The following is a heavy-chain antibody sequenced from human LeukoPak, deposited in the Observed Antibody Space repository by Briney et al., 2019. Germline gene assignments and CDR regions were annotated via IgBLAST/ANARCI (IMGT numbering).Heavy chain of an antibody. D-gene: IGHD2-8*01. Sequence: GASVKVSCKASGYTFTNYAINWVRQAPGQRLEWVGWINAGKGNTKYSQEFQGRVTITRDTSASTAYMELSSLRSEDMAVYYCARALIVIMAPQRDAFDIWGQGTLVTVSS. CDR3: ARALIVIMAPQRDAFDI. V-gene: IGHV1-3*03. CDR2: INAGKGNT. J-gene: IGHJ3*02. CDR1: GYTFTNYA.